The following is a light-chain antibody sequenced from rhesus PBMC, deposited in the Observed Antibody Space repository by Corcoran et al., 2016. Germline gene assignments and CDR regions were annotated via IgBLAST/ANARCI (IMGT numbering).Light chain of an antibody. CDR1: QGISNN. J-gene: IGKJ2*01. CDR2: KAS. Sequence: DIQMTQSPSSLSASVGDRVTITCRASQGISNNLAWYQQKPGKVPKLLIYKASTLQSGIPSRFSGSGYGTDFTLTISSLQPEDFATYYCQHGYGILYSFGQGTKVEIK. CDR3: QHGYGILYS. V-gene: IGKV1-25*01.